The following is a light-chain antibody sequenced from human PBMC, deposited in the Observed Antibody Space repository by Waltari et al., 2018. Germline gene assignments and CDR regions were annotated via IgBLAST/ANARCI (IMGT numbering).Light chain of an antibody. CDR3: QQAGSFPFT. CDR1: QGIGTS. Sequence: DIQMTQSASSVSTSVGDSITISCRASQGIGTSLAWYQQKPGNAPQLLIFAASTLQSGVPSRFSGSGSGTDFTLTINGLQPEDFATYYCQQAGSFPFTFGPGTKVDFK. J-gene: IGKJ3*01. CDR2: AAS. V-gene: IGKV1-12*01.